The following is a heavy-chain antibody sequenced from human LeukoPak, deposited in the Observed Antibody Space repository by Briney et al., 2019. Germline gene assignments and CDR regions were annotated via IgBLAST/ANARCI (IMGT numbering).Heavy chain of an antibody. V-gene: IGHV1-24*01. J-gene: IGHJ4*02. CDR2: LDPEDGET. CDR1: GYTLTELS. D-gene: IGHD3-3*01. CDR3: ATEGHYDFWSGFSAPNY. Sequence: ASVKVSCKVSGYTLTELSMHWVRQAPGKGLEWMGGLDPEDGETIYAQKFQGRVTMTEDTSTDTAYMELSSLRSEDTAVYYCATEGHYDFWSGFSAPNYWGQGTLVTVSS.